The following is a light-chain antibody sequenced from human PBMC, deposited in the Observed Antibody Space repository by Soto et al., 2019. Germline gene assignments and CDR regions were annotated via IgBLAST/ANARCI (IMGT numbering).Light chain of an antibody. J-gene: IGKJ3*01. CDR1: QSVSSN. V-gene: IGKV3-15*01. CDR2: GAS. CDR3: QQYNNWPSCT. Sequence: EIVMTQSPATLSVSPGERATLSCRASQSVSSNLAWYQQKPGQAPRLLIYGASTMATGIPARFSGSGSGTEFTLTISSLQSEDFAVYYCQQYNNWPSCTFGPGTKVDIK.